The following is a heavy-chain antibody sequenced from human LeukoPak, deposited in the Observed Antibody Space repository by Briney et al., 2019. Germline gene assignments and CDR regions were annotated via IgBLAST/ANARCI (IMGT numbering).Heavy chain of an antibody. CDR3: AKDREWRDDAFDM. CDR2: ISGIGGST. V-gene: IGHV3-23*01. D-gene: IGHD3-3*01. Sequence: GGSLRLSCAASGFTFSNAWMSWVRQAPGKGLEWVSTISGIGGSTFYADFVKGRFTISRDNSKDTLYLQMNSLRAEDTAVYYCAKDREWRDDAFDMWGQGTLVTVSS. CDR1: GFTFSNAW. J-gene: IGHJ3*02.